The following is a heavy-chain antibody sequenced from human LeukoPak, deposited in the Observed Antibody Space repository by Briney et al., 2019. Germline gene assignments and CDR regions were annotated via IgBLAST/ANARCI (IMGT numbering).Heavy chain of an antibody. CDR2: IIPIFGTA. CDR1: GFTFTSYG. Sequence: ASVKVSCKASGFTFTSYGISWVRQAPGQGLEWMGGIIPIFGTANYAQKFQGRVTITADESTSTAYMELSSLRSEDTAVYYCASCLPDWCTLSYWGQGTLVTVSS. V-gene: IGHV1-69*13. D-gene: IGHD2-8*02. CDR3: ASCLPDWCTLSY. J-gene: IGHJ4*02.